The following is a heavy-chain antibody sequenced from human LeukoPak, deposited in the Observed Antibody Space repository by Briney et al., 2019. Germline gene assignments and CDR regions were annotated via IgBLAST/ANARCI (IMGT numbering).Heavy chain of an antibody. CDR1: GFSLSNSGVG. CDR3: AHRSILTGHAFDF. D-gene: IGHD3-9*01. V-gene: IGHV2-5*02. CDR2: VYWDDDK. Sequence: MVSGPTLVNPTQTLTLSCAFSGFSLSNSGVGVGWIRQPPGKALEWLALVYWDDDKRYSPSVEGRLTISKDTSTNQVFLTVTNMDPVDTATFYCAHRSILTGHAFDFWGQGILVTVSS. J-gene: IGHJ5*01.